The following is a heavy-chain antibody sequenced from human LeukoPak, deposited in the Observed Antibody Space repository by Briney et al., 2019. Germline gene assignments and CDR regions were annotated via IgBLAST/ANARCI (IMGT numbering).Heavy chain of an antibody. CDR1: GGSISSTSYY. CDR2: IYHSGNT. Sequence: SETLSLTCTVSGGSISSTSYYWGWIRQPPGKGLEWIASIYHSGNTYYNPSLKSQVTISVDTSKNQFSLKVSSVTAADTAVYYCERLRGYGVTSSFVYWGHGILVIVSS. V-gene: IGHV4-39*01. J-gene: IGHJ4*01. CDR3: ERLRGYGVTSSFVY. D-gene: IGHD2-15*01.